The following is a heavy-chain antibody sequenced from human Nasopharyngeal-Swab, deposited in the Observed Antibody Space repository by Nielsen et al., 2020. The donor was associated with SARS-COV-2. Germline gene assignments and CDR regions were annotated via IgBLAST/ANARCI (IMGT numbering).Heavy chain of an antibody. V-gene: IGHV4-4*02. CDR3: ARVRQLPSIAAAGPDAPDAFDI. J-gene: IGHJ3*02. CDR1: GGSISSSNW. D-gene: IGHD6-13*01. CDR2: IYHSGST. Sequence: SETLSLTCAVSGGSISSSNWWSWVRQPPGKGLEWIGEIYHSGSTNYNPSLKSRVTISADNSKNQFSLNLGSVTAADTAVYYGARVRQLPSIAAAGPDAPDAFDIWGQGTMVTVSS.